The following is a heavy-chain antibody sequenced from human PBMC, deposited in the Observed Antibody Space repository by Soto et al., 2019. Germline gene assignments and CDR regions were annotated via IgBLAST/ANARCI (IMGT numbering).Heavy chain of an antibody. V-gene: IGHV4-34*01. Sequence: PSETLSLTCAVYGGSFSGYFWSWIRQPPGKGLEWIGEISHSGSTNYNPSLKSRVTISVDTSKNQFSLKLSSVTAADTAVYYCARAGGSSSSWYSVLTHRRDNWFDPWGQGTLVTVSS. CDR1: GGSFSGYF. D-gene: IGHD6-13*01. CDR3: ARAGGSSSSWYSVLTHRRDNWFDP. J-gene: IGHJ5*02. CDR2: ISHSGST.